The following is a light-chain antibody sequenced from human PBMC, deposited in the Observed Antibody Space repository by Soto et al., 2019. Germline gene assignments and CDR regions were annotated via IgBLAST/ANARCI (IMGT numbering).Light chain of an antibody. J-gene: IGKJ1*01. CDR1: QSISSW. CDR2: DAS. V-gene: IGKV1-5*01. CDR3: QQYNTMGT. Sequence: IKMTQSPSTLSASVGDRVTITFRASQSISSWLAWYQQKPGKAPKLLIYDASSLESGVPSRFSGSGSGTEFTLTISSLQPDDFATYYCQQYNTMGTFGQGTNADIK.